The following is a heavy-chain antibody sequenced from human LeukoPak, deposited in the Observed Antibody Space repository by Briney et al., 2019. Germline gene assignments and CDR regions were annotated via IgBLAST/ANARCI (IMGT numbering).Heavy chain of an antibody. CDR3: ARDSRYYFDY. Sequence: PSETLSLTCTVSAGSITSSSHYWGWIRQPPGKGLEWIGSIYYSGSTYYNPSLKSRVTISVDTSKNQFSLKLSSVTAADTAVYYCARDSRYYFDYWGQGTLVTVSS. CDR2: IYYSGST. CDR1: AGSITSSSHY. V-gene: IGHV4-39*07. J-gene: IGHJ4*02.